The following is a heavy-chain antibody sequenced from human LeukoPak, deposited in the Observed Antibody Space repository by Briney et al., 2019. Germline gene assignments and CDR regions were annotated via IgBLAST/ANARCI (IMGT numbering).Heavy chain of an antibody. CDR1: GGSISGYY. V-gene: IGHV4-4*07. J-gene: IGHJ5*02. CDR3: ARDGAGTSGWFDP. CDR2: IYTSGNT. D-gene: IGHD6-13*01. Sequence: PSETLSLTCTVSGGSISGYYWSWIRQPAGKGLEWIGQIYTSGNTNYNPSLRSRVTMSLDTSKSQFSLKLSSVTAADTAVYYCARDGAGTSGWFDPWGPGNLVTV.